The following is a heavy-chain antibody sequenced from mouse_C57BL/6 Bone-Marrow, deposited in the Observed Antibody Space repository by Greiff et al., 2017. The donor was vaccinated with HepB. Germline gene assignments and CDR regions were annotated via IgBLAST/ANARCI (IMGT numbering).Heavy chain of an antibody. V-gene: IGHV2-2*01. Sequence: VHLVESGPGLVQPSQSLSITCTVSGFSLTSYGVHWVRQSPGKGLEWLGVIWSGGSTDYNAAFISRLSISKDNSKSQVFFKMNSLQADDTAIYYCARPYDGYYAWFAYWGQGTLVTVSA. CDR2: IWSGGST. CDR3: ARPYDGYYAWFAY. CDR1: GFSLTSYG. J-gene: IGHJ3*01. D-gene: IGHD2-3*01.